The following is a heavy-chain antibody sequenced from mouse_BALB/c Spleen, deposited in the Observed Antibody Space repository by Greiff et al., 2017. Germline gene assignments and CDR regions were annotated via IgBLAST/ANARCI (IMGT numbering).Heavy chain of an antibody. Sequence: QVQLQQPGAELVKPGASVKLSCKASGYTFTSYYMYWVKQRPGQGLEWIGEINPSNGGTNFNEKFKSKATLTVDKSSSTAYMQLSSLTSEDSAVYYCTRPDYGYKGYAMDYWGQGTSVTVSS. D-gene: IGHD1-2*01. CDR3: TRPDYGYKGYAMDY. CDR1: GYTFTSYY. V-gene: IGHV1S81*02. J-gene: IGHJ4*01. CDR2: INPSNGGT.